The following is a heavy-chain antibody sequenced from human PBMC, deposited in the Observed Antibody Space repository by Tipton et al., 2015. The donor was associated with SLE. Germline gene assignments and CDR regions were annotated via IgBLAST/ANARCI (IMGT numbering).Heavy chain of an antibody. V-gene: IGHV3-74*01. CDR1: GITLSSYW. CDR2: INSDGSST. CDR3: ARKVVVPGAIRDYYGMDV. Sequence: SLRLSCAASGITLSSYWMHWVRQAPGKGLVWVSHINSDGSSTSYADSVKGRFTISRDNVKNTLYLQMNSLRAEDTAVYYCARKVVVPGAIRDYYGMDVWGQGTTVTVSS. J-gene: IGHJ6*02. D-gene: IGHD2-2*01.